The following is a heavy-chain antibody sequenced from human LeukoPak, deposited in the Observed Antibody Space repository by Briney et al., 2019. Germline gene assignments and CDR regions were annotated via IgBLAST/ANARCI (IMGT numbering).Heavy chain of an antibody. CDR3: ARGGYSYGIPENWFDP. CDR2: IYSGGST. V-gene: IGHV3-53*01. D-gene: IGHD5-18*01. CDR1: GFTVSSNY. Sequence: GGSLRLSCAASGFTVSSNYMSWVRQAPGKGLEWVSVIYSGGSTYYADSVKGRFTISRDNSKNTLYLQMNSLRAEDTAVYHCARGGYSYGIPENWFDPWGQGTLVTVSS. J-gene: IGHJ5*02.